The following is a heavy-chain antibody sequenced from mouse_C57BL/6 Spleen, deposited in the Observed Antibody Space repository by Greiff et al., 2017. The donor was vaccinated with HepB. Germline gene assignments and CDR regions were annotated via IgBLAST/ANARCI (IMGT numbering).Heavy chain of an antibody. CDR2: ISSGSSTI. CDR3: ARNVYGSPYYYAMDY. J-gene: IGHJ4*01. Sequence: EVKVEESGGGLVKPGGSLKLSCAASGFTFSDYGMHWVRQAPEKGLEWVAYISSGSSTIYYADTVKGRFTISRDNAKNTLFLQMTSLRSEDTAMYYGARNVYGSPYYYAMDYWGQGTSVTVSS. CDR1: GFTFSDYG. D-gene: IGHD1-1*01. V-gene: IGHV5-17*01.